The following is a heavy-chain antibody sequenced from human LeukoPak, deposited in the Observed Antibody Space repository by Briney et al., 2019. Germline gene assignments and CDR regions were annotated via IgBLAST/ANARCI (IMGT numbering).Heavy chain of an antibody. Sequence: SVKVSCKASGGTFSSYAISWVRQAPGQGLEWMGGIIPIFGTANYAQKFQGRVTITADESTSTAYMELSSLRSEDTAVYYCARGRVVVPARNYYYYMDVWGKGTTVTVSS. J-gene: IGHJ6*03. D-gene: IGHD2-2*01. CDR2: IIPIFGTA. CDR1: GGTFSSYA. CDR3: ARGRVVVPARNYYYYMDV. V-gene: IGHV1-69*01.